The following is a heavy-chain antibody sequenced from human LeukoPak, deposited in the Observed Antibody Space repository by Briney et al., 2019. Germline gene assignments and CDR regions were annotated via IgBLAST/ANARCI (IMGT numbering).Heavy chain of an antibody. CDR2: IQYSGNTK. CDR1: GFTFSSYG. V-gene: IGHV3-30*02. CDR3: APRRIAVPGPFDY. D-gene: IGHD6-19*01. Sequence: GGSLRLSCAASGFTFSSYGMHWVRQALGKGLEWVAFIQYSGNTKYHAESVKGRFTISRDNSKNTLYLQMNSLRVEDTAVYYCAPRRIAVPGPFDYWGQGTLVTVSS. J-gene: IGHJ4*02.